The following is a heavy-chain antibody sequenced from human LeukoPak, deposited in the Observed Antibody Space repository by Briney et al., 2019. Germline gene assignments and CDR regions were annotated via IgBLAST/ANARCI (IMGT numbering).Heavy chain of an antibody. V-gene: IGHV3-15*01. Sequence: GGSLRLSCAASGFTFSNAWMSWVRQAPGKGLEWVGRIKSKTDGGTTDYAAPVKGRFTISRDDSKNTRYLQMNSLKTEDTAVYYCTTVLVVPAAIGVDYWGQGTLVTVSS. CDR1: GFTFSNAW. CDR3: TTVLVVPAAIGVDY. CDR2: IKSKTDGGTT. J-gene: IGHJ4*02. D-gene: IGHD2-2*01.